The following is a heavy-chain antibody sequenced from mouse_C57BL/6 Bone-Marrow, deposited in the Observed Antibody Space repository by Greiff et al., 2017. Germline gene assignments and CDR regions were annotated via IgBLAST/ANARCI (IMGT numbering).Heavy chain of an antibody. Sequence: VQLQQPGAELVMPGASVKLSCKASGYTFTSYWMNWVKQRPGQGLEWIGEIDPSDSYTNYNQKFKGKSTLTVDKSSSTAYMRLSSLTSEDSAVLCCARVAYYVGIDYWGQGTSVTVSS. J-gene: IGHJ4*01. V-gene: IGHV1-69*01. CDR2: IDPSDSYT. D-gene: IGHD1-1*01. CDR1: GYTFTSYW. CDR3: ARVAYYVGIDY.